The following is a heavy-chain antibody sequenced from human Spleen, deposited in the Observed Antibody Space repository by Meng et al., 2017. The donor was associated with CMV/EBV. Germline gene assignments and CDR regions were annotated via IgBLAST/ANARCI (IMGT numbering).Heavy chain of an antibody. CDR1: YD. V-gene: IGHV3-11*01. Sequence: YDMSLSSQAPGKGLEWVSYIRGRGYTIHYADSVKGRFSISRENAKNSVYLQMSSLRAEDTAVYYCARPFCTTTTCRSGGYYYFGMDVWGQGTTVTVSS. CDR2: IRGRGYTI. J-gene: IGHJ6*02. D-gene: IGHD2-2*01. CDR3: ARPFCTTTTCRSGGYYYFGMDV.